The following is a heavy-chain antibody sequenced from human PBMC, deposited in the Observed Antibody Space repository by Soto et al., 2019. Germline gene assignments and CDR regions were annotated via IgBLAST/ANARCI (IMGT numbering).Heavy chain of an antibody. D-gene: IGHD6-19*01. CDR2: INTKADGETT. V-gene: IGHV3-15*06. CDR3: ATYPYSTGWVPFDY. CDR1: GFNFNNAW. Sequence: EVQLVESGGGLVKPGGSLRISCAASGFNFNNAWMNWVRQAPGKGLEWVGRINTKADGETTNYAAPVIGRFIISRDDSKYTLYLQMNSLKTADSAVYYCATYPYSTGWVPFDYWGQGTLVTVSS. J-gene: IGHJ4*02.